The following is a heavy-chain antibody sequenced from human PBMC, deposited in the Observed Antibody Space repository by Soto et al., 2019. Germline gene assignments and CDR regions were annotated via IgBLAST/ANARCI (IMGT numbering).Heavy chain of an antibody. V-gene: IGHV3-72*01. J-gene: IGHJ4*02. D-gene: IGHD3-10*01. CDR3: VRSTYYNNRYYYQLDY. Sequence: GGSLRLSCAASGFIFSDHYMDWVRQAPGKGLEWVARIRNKPKSYTTEYAASVKGRFTISRDDSKNSLYLQMTSLMTEDTAVYYCVRSTYYNNRYYYQLDYWGRGTLVTVSS. CDR1: GFIFSDHY. CDR2: IRNKPKSYTT.